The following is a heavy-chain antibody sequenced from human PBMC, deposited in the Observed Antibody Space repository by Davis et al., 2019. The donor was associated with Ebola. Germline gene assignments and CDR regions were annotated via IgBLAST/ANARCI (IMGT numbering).Heavy chain of an antibody. Sequence: GESLKISCVASGFTFSSYEMNWVRQAPGKGLEWISYIGSTSKIIKYADSVKGRFTISRDNAKNSLYLQMNSLRAGDTAVYYCARGWGSFDYWGRGTLVTISS. CDR2: IGSTSKII. CDR1: GFTFSSYE. V-gene: IGHV3-48*03. CDR3: ARGWGSFDY. J-gene: IGHJ4*02. D-gene: IGHD7-27*01.